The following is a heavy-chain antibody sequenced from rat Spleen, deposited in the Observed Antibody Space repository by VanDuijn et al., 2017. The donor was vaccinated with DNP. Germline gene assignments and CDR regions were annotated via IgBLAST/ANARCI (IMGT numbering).Heavy chain of an antibody. V-gene: IGHV5-7*01. J-gene: IGHJ2*01. Sequence: EVQLVESGGGLVQPGRSLKLSCAASGFTFSDYYMAWVRQAPKKGLEWVASISYEGSSTYYRDSVKGRFTISRDNAKSTLYLQMDSLRSEDTATYYCARFDLFRYYSSYIYDGFDYWGQGVMVTVSS. D-gene: IGHD1-2*01. CDR2: ISYEGSST. CDR3: ARFDLFRYYSSYIYDGFDY. CDR1: GFTFSDYY.